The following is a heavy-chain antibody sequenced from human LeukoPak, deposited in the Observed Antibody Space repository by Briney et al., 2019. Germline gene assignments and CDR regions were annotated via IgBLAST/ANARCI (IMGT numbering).Heavy chain of an antibody. J-gene: IGHJ4*02. D-gene: IGHD5-18*01. CDR1: GLTFSSSW. Sequence: GGSLRLSCAVSGLTFSSSWMDWVRQAPGKGLEWVASINPDGNKKYSADSVKGRFTISRDNAENSLYLQMNSLRVEDTAFYCCARDLAYSRLDYWGQGMLVTVSS. V-gene: IGHV3-7*01. CDR3: ARDLAYSRLDY. CDR2: INPDGNKK.